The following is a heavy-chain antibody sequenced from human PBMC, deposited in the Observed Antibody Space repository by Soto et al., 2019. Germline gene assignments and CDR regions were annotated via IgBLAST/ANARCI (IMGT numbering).Heavy chain of an antibody. D-gene: IGHD3-16*02. J-gene: IGHJ5*02. CDR2: IIPILGIA. Sequence: QVQLVQSGAEVKKPGSSVKVSCKASGGTFSSYTISWVRQAPGQGLEWMGRIIPILGIANYAQKFQGRVTITADKSTSTAYMELSSLRSEDTAVYYCARDFDIRGLPPGWFDPWGQGTLVTVSS. CDR3: ARDFDIRGLPPGWFDP. V-gene: IGHV1-69*08. CDR1: GGTFSSYT.